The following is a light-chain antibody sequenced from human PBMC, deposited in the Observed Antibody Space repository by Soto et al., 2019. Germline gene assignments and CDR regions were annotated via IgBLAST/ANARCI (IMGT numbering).Light chain of an antibody. J-gene: IGLJ2*01. CDR3: NSYTLSKTVI. Sequence: QSALTQPASVSGSPGQSITISCSGTSSYVGAHDFVSWYQHHPDKAPKVIIFEVTKRPSGVSDRFSGSKTGNTASLTISGRQAEDEADYYCNSYTLSKTVIFGGGTKLTVL. CDR2: EVT. V-gene: IGLV2-14*01. CDR1: SSYVGAHDF.